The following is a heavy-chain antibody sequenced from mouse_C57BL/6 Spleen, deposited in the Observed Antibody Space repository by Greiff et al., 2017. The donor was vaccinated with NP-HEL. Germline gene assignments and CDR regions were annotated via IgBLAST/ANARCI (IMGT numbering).Heavy chain of an antibody. V-gene: IGHV14-1*01. J-gene: IGHJ1*03. CDR3: TCLHYGPHWYFDV. D-gene: IGHD1-1*02. CDR1: GFNIKDYY. Sequence: VQLQQSGAELVRPGASVKLSCTASGFNIKDYYMHWVKQRPEQGLEWIGRIDPEDGDTEYAPKFQGKATMTADTSSNPAYLQLSSLTSEDTAVYYCTCLHYGPHWYFDVWGTGTTVTVSS. CDR2: IDPEDGDT.